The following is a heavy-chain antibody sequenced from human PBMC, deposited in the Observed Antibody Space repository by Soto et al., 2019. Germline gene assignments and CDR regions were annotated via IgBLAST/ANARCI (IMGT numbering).Heavy chain of an antibody. V-gene: IGHV3-23*01. J-gene: IGHJ4*02. CDR3: AKPPPMVRHFYY. CDR1: GFTFSSYA. CDR2: ISGSGGST. Sequence: GGSLRLSYAASGFTFSSYAMSWVRQAPGKGLKWVSAISGSGGSTYYADSVKGRFTISRDNSKNTLYLQMNSLRAEDTAVYYCAKPPPMVRHFYYGGQGPLVTVSS. D-gene: IGHD3-10*01.